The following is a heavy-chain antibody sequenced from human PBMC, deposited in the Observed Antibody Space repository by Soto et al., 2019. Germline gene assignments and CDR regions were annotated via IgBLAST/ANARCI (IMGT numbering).Heavy chain of an antibody. Sequence: GRSLRLSCAASGFTFGGYGVHWVRQAPGKGLMWVSRIHNDGSTTRYADSVKGRFTISRDNAKNTLYLQMSSLRVEDTAVYYCAGDNWNSYWGQGTLVTVSS. CDR2: IHNDGSTT. J-gene: IGHJ4*01. V-gene: IGHV3-74*01. D-gene: IGHD1-7*01. CDR3: AGDNWNSY. CDR1: GFTFGGYG.